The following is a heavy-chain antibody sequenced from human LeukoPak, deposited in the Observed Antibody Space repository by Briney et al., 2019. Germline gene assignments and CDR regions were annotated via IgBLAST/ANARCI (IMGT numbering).Heavy chain of an antibody. J-gene: IGHJ4*02. V-gene: IGHV3-33*01. CDR3: ARTIMAATGNDY. D-gene: IGHD6-13*01. Sequence: GGSLRLSCAASGFTFSSYGMHWVRQAPGKGLEWVAVIWYDGSNKYYADSVKGRFTVSRDNSKNTLYLQMNSLRAEDTAVYYCARTIMAATGNDYWGQGTLVTVSS. CDR2: IWYDGSNK. CDR1: GFTFSSYG.